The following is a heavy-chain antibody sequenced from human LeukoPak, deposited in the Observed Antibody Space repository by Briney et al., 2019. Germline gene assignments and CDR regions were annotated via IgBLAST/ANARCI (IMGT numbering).Heavy chain of an antibody. V-gene: IGHV4-59*01. Sequence: SETLSLTCSVSGGSITSYYWSWFRQPPGKGLEWIGYIYYGGSSNYNPSLKSRVTISVDTSKNQFSLKLSSVTAADTAVYYCARYFCSGGICRYFDLWGRGTLVTVSS. CDR3: ARYFCSGGICRYFDL. D-gene: IGHD2-15*01. CDR2: IYYGGSS. CDR1: GGSITSYY. J-gene: IGHJ2*01.